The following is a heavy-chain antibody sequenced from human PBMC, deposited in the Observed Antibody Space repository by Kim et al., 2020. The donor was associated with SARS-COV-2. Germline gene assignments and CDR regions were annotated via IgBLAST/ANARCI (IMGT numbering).Heavy chain of an antibody. V-gene: IGHV4-59*01. CDR1: GGSISSYY. Sequence: SETLSLTCTVSGGSISSYYWSWIRQPPGKGLEWIGYIYYSGSTNYNPSLKSRVTISVDTSKNQFSLKLSSVTAADTAVYYCARASRSTIFGVVTAPVAF. CDR3: ARASRSTIFGVVTAPVAF. CDR2: IYYSGST. J-gene: IGHJ3*01. D-gene: IGHD3-3*01.